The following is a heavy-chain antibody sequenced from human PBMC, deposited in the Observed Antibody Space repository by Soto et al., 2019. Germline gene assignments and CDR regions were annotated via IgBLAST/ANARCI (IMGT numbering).Heavy chain of an antibody. D-gene: IGHD6-13*01. J-gene: IGHJ5*02. V-gene: IGHV4-61*01. CDR3: ARAELVLVWFDP. Sequence: LETLSLTCTVSGGSVSSGSYYWSWIRQPPGKGLEWIGYIYYSGSTNYNPSLKSRVTISVDTSKNQFSLKLSSVTAADTAVYYCARAELVLVWFDPWGQGTLVTVSS. CDR2: IYYSGST. CDR1: GGSVSSGSYY.